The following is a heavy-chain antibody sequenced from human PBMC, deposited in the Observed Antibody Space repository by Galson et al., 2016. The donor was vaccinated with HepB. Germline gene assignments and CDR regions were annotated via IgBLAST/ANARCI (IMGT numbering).Heavy chain of an antibody. CDR2: IYYIGDT. CDR1: GASVSSSSYY. V-gene: IGHV4-39*01. Sequence: SETLSLTCTVSGASVSSSSYYWGWIRQPPGRGLEWIGSIYYIGDTYYNPSLKSRVTISVDTSRNQFSLMPSSVTAADTAIYYCASPSASAGWFHPWGRGTLVTVSS. J-gene: IGHJ5*02. D-gene: IGHD3-10*01. CDR3: ASPSASAGWFHP.